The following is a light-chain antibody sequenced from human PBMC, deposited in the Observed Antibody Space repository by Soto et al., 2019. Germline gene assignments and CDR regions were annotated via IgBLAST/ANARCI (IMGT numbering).Light chain of an antibody. CDR1: QSVSSSY. V-gene: IGKV3-20*01. Sequence: EIVLTQSPGTLSLSPGERATLSCRASQSVSSSYLAWYQQKPGQGPRLLIYGVSSRATGIPDRFSGSGSGTDFTLTISRREPDDFAVYYCQQYARSPWTFGQGTKVEIK. J-gene: IGKJ1*01. CDR2: GVS. CDR3: QQYARSPWT.